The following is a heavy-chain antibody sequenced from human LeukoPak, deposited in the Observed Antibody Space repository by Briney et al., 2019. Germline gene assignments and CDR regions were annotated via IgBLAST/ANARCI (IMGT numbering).Heavy chain of an antibody. D-gene: IGHD6-6*01. Sequence: GASVKVSCRASGYTFIAYYMHWVRQAPGQGLEWMGWINPSSGGTSYAQKFQGRVTMTRDTSISTAYMELSRLRSDDTAVYYCARDHSSSSGDYWGQGTLVTVSS. V-gene: IGHV1-2*02. CDR1: GYTFIAYY. J-gene: IGHJ4*02. CDR3: ARDHSSSSGDY. CDR2: INPSSGGT.